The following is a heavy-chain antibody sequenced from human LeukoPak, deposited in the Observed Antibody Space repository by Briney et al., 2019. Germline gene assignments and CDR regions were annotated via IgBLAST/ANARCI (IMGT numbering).Heavy chain of an antibody. CDR3: ARDLGYCSTASCYAWFDP. Sequence: MTSETLSLTCTVSGGSISSYYWSWIRQPPGKGLEWIGYIYYSGNSNYNPSLNSRVTISVDTSKNQFSLRLSSVTAADTAIYYCARDLGYCSTASCYAWFDPWGQGTLVTVSS. V-gene: IGHV4-59*01. J-gene: IGHJ5*02. D-gene: IGHD2-2*01. CDR1: GGSISSYY. CDR2: IYYSGNS.